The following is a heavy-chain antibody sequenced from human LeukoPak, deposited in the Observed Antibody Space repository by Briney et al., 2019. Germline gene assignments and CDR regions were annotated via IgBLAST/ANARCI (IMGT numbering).Heavy chain of an antibody. CDR2: IYTSGST. CDR1: VGSISSYY. Sequence: SETLSLTGTVSVGSISSYYGSWFRHPAGKGLEWIGRIYTSGSTNYNPSLKSRVTMSVDTSKNQFSLKLSSVTAADTAVYYCARGTVVAATPLDYWGQGTLVTVSS. V-gene: IGHV4-4*07. J-gene: IGHJ4*02. D-gene: IGHD2-15*01. CDR3: ARGTVVAATPLDY.